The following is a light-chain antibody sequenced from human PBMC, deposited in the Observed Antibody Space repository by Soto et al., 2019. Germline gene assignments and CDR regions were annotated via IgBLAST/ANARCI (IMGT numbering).Light chain of an antibody. Sequence: QAVVTQPPSVSGAPGQRVTISCTGSSSNIGAGYDVHWYQQLPGIAPKPLIFGNNNRPSGVPDRFSGSKSGTSASLAITGLQAEDEADYYCQSYDGSLSGWVFGGGTQLTVL. CDR1: SSNIGAGYD. CDR2: GNN. V-gene: IGLV1-40*01. J-gene: IGLJ2*01. CDR3: QSYDGSLSGWV.